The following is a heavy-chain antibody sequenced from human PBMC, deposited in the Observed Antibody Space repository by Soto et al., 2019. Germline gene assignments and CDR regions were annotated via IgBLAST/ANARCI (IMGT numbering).Heavy chain of an antibody. V-gene: IGHV3-23*01. CDR3: AKDTLTVTTPDLDY. Sequence: GGSLRLSCAASGFTFSSYAMSWVRQAPGKGLEWVSAISGSGGSTYYADSVKGRFTISRDNSKNTLYLQINSLRAEDTAVYYCAKDTLTVTTPDLDYWGQGTLVTVSS. CDR1: GFTFSSYA. D-gene: IGHD4-17*01. J-gene: IGHJ4*02. CDR2: ISGSGGST.